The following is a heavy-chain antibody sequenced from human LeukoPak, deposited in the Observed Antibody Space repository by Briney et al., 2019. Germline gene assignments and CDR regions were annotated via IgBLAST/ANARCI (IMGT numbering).Heavy chain of an antibody. CDR2: ISAYNGNT. D-gene: IGHD3-10*01. J-gene: IGHJ4*02. V-gene: IGHV1-18*01. CDR1: GYTFTSYG. CDR3: ARADYYYGSGSRANFDY. Sequence: ASVTDSCKASGYTFTSYGISWVRQAPGQGLEWMGWISAYNGNTNYAQKLQGRVTMTTDTSTSTAYMELRSLRSDDTAVYYCARADYYYGSGSRANFDYWGQGTLVTVSS.